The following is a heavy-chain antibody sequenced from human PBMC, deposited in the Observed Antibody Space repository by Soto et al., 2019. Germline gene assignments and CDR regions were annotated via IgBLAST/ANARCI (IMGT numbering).Heavy chain of an antibody. CDR1: GGTFSSYA. V-gene: IGHV1-69*12. Sequence: QVQLVQSGAEVKKPGSSVKVSCKASGGTFSSYAISWVRQAPGQGLEWMGGINPIFGTANYAQKFQGRVTITADESTSTAYMELSSLRSEDTAVYYCARHSCCSTPNYYYGMDVWGQGTTVTXSS. J-gene: IGHJ6*02. CDR2: INPIFGTA. CDR3: ARHSCCSTPNYYYGMDV. D-gene: IGHD2-15*01.